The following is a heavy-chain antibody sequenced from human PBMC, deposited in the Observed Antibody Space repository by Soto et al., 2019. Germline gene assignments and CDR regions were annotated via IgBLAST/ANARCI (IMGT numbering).Heavy chain of an antibody. D-gene: IGHD3-10*01. Sequence: GGSLRLSCAASGFTFSSYGMHWVRQAPGKGLEWVAVISYDGSNKYYADSVKGRFTISRDNSKNTLYLQMNSLRAEDTAVYYCAKEIMVRGVRAPGYGMDVWGQGTTVTV. CDR3: AKEIMVRGVRAPGYGMDV. J-gene: IGHJ6*02. V-gene: IGHV3-30*18. CDR2: ISYDGSNK. CDR1: GFTFSSYG.